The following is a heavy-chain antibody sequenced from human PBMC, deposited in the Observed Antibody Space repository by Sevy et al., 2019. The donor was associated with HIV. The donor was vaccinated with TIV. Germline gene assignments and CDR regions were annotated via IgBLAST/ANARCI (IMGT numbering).Heavy chain of an antibody. CDR2: IYYSGST. D-gene: IGHD6-6*01. Sequence: SETLSLTCTVSGGSISSYYWSWIRQPPGKGLEWIGYIYYSGSTNYNPSLKSRVTISVDTSKNQFSLKLSSVTAADTAVYYCARDRYSSSRGYYYMDVWGKGTTVTVSS. J-gene: IGHJ6*03. CDR3: ARDRYSSSRGYYYMDV. CDR1: GGSISSYY. V-gene: IGHV4-59*01.